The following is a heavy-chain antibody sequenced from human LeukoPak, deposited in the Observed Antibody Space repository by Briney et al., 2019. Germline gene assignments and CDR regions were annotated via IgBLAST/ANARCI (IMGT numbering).Heavy chain of an antibody. CDR3: ARDTDIAAAGNFDY. D-gene: IGHD6-13*01. CDR1: GFTFSSYA. J-gene: IGHJ4*02. Sequence: GSLRLSCAASGFTFSSYAMSWIRQPPGKGLEWIGSIYYSGSTYYNPSLKSRVTISVDTSKNQFSLKLSSVTAADTAVYYCARDTDIAAAGNFDYWGQGTLVTVSS. CDR2: IYYSGST. V-gene: IGHV4-39*07.